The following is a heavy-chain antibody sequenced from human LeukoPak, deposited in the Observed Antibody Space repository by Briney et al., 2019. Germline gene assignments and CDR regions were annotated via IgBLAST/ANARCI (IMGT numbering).Heavy chain of an antibody. Sequence: GASVKVSCKASGYSFTSYGINWVRQAPGQGLGWMGWISTYNGNTNYAQRLQGRVTMTTDTSTSTAYMELRSLTADDTAVYYCARVPSGGPFDYWGQGTLVTASS. D-gene: IGHD2-15*01. V-gene: IGHV1-18*01. CDR2: ISTYNGNT. J-gene: IGHJ4*02. CDR1: GYSFTSYG. CDR3: ARVPSGGPFDY.